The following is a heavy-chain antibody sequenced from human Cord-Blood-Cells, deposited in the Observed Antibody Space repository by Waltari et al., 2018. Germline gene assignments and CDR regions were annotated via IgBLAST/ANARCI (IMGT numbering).Heavy chain of an antibody. CDR3: AGGDVVVPAAIDY. J-gene: IGHJ4*02. CDR1: GGTFSSYA. D-gene: IGHD2-2*01. V-gene: IGHV1-69*09. Sequence: QVQLVQSGAEVKKPGSSVKVSCKASGGTFSSYAISWVRQAPGQGLEGMGRIIPILGIANYAQKFQGRVTITADKSTSTAYMELSSLRSEDTAVYYCAGGDVVVPAAIDYWGQGTLVTVSS. CDR2: IIPILGIA.